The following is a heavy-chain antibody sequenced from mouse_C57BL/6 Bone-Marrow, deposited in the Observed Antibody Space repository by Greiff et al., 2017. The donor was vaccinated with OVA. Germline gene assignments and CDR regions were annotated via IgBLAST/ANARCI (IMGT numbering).Heavy chain of an antibody. CDR2: INPNNGGT. CDR3: ARNGSSYSYFDV. CDR1: GYTFTDYN. D-gene: IGHD1-1*01. J-gene: IGHJ1*03. Sequence: EVKLQESGPELVKPGASVKIPCKASGYTFTDYNMDWVKQSHGKSLEWIGDINPNNGGTIYNQKFKGKATLTVDKSSSTAYMELRSLTSEDTAVYYCARNGSSYSYFDVWGTGTTVTVSS. V-gene: IGHV1-18*01.